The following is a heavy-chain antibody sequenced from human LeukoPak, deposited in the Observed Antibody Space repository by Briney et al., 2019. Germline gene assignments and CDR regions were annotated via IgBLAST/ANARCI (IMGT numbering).Heavy chain of an antibody. CDR1: GFTFSSCA. CDR3: ARDYPTFNY. J-gene: IGHJ4*02. V-gene: IGHV3-23*01. CDR2: ISGSGGST. Sequence: PGGSLRLSCAASGFTFSSCAMSWVRQAPGKGLEWVRQAPGKGLEWVSAISGSGGSTYYADSVKGRFTISRDNSRNTLYLQMNSLRAEDTAVYYCARDYPTFNYWGQGTLVTVSS.